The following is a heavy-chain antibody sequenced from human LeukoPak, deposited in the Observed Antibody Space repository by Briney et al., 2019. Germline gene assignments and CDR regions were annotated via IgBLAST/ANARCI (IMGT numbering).Heavy chain of an antibody. D-gene: IGHD4-17*01. Sequence: ASVKVSCKASGYTFTSYDINWVRQATGQGLEWMGGMNPNSGNTGYAQKFQGRVTMTRNTSISTAYMELSSLRSEDTAVYYCARPTTVTNEFDYWGQGTLVTVSS. J-gene: IGHJ4*02. CDR2: MNPNSGNT. CDR3: ARPTTVTNEFDY. V-gene: IGHV1-8*01. CDR1: GYTFTSYD.